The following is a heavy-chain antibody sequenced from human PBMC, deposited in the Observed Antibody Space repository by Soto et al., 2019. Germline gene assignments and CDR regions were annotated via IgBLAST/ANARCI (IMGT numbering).Heavy chain of an antibody. V-gene: IGHV3-15*01. CDR1: GFGFSNAW. J-gene: IGHJ4*02. Sequence: SGGSLRLSCAGSGFGFSNAWLNWVRQAPGMGLEWVGRIKSKTDGGTTDYAAPVKGRFTISRDDSKNTLYLQMNSLKTEDTAVYYCTTDPPRYCSSTTCYLGHWGQGTMVTVYS. CDR2: IKSKTDGGTT. D-gene: IGHD2-2*01. CDR3: TTDPPRYCSSTTCYLGH.